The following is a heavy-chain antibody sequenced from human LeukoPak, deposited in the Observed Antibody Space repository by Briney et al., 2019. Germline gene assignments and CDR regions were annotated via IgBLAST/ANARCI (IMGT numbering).Heavy chain of an antibody. CDR2: ITSDSDTI. Sequence: QPGGSLRLSCAASAFTFSTYTMNWVRQAPGKGLEWISYITSDSDTIYIADSVKGRFTISRDNAKRSLYLQMDSLRVEDSALYYCARGGFGEFPFDYWGQGTLVTVSA. D-gene: IGHD3-10*01. V-gene: IGHV3-48*01. CDR3: ARGGFGEFPFDY. CDR1: AFTFSTYT. J-gene: IGHJ4*02.